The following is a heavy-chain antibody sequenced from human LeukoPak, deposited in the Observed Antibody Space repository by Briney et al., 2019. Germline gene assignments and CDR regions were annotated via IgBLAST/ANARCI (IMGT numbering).Heavy chain of an antibody. CDR1: GFTVSSTH. CDR3: ARVAVAYFDY. CDR2: IYSGGAA. J-gene: IGHJ4*02. D-gene: IGHD6-19*01. V-gene: IGHV3-66*01. Sequence: GGSLRLSCAASGFTVSSTHMGWVREAPWKGLEWVSVIYSGGAAYYPDSVKGRFTISRDLSKNTLYLQMNDLRAEDTAVYYCARVAVAYFDYWGQGTLVTVSS.